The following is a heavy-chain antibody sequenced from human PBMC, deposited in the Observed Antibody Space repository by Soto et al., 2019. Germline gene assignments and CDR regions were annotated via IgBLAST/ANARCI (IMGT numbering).Heavy chain of an antibody. D-gene: IGHD3-10*01. CDR1: GFTFNNYG. Sequence: GGSLRLSCAASGFTFNNYGMTWVRQAPGKGLEWVSGISGSGDTTYYADSVKGRLTISRDNSKNTLYLQMTSLRAEDTAVYYCASEYGSGSYGYYYGMDVWGQGTTVTVSS. CDR2: ISGSGDTT. J-gene: IGHJ6*02. CDR3: ASEYGSGSYGYYYGMDV. V-gene: IGHV3-23*01.